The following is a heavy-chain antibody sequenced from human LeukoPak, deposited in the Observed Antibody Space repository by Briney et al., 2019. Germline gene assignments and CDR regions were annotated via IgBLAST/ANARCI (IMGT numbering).Heavy chain of an antibody. CDR3: ARGGWYLYY. J-gene: IGHJ4*02. CDR2: IYYSGST. D-gene: IGHD6-19*01. Sequence: PSETLSLTCTVSGGSISSDYWSWIRQPPGRGLEWIGNIYYSGSTNYNPSLKSRVTISVDTSKNQFSLKLSSVTAADTAVYYCARGGWYLYYWGQGTLVTVSS. V-gene: IGHV4-59*01. CDR1: GGSISSDY.